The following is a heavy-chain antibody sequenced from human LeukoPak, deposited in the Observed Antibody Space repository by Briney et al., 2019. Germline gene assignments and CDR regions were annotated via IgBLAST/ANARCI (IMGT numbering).Heavy chain of an antibody. CDR2: MNPNSGNT. CDR3: AKDRSDHLYYDILTGGDY. CDR1: GYTFTSYD. V-gene: IGHV1-8*03. J-gene: IGHJ4*02. Sequence: ASVEVSCKASGYTFTSYDINWVRQATGQGLEWMGWMNPNSGNTGYAQKFQGRVTITRNTSISTAYMELSSLRSEDTAVYYCAKDRSDHLYYDILTGGDYWGQGTLVTVSS. D-gene: IGHD3-9*01.